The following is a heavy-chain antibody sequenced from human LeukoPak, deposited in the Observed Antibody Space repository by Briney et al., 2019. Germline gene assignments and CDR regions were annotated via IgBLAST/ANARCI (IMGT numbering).Heavy chain of an antibody. CDR3: ARAAPTLTVTTDFDY. D-gene: IGHD4-17*01. J-gene: IGHJ4*02. CDR2: ISAYNGNT. CDR1: GYTFINYG. Sequence: GASVKVSCKASGYTFINYGITWVRQAPGQGLEWMVWISAYNGNTNYAQKLQGRVTMTTDTSTSTAYMELRSLRSDDTAVYYCARAAPTLTVTTDFDYWGQGTLVTVSS. V-gene: IGHV1-18*04.